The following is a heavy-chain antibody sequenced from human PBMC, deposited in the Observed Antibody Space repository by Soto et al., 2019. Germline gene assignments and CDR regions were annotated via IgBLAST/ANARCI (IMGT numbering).Heavy chain of an antibody. CDR3: ARERGWNYLVADYYYGMDV. D-gene: IGHD1-7*01. V-gene: IGHV4-4*07. Sequence: PSETLSLTCTVSGGCISSYYLSWSRQPAGKGLEWIGRIYTSGITNYNPSLKSRVTMSLDTSKDQFSLQLNPVTPEDTAVYYCARERGWNYLVADYYYGMDVWGQGTTVTVSS. J-gene: IGHJ6*02. CDR1: GGCISSYY. CDR2: IYTSGIT.